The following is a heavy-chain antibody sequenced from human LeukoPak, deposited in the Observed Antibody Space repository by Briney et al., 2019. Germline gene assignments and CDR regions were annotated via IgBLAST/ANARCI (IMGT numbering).Heavy chain of an antibody. J-gene: IGHJ6*02. CDR1: GFTFDDYA. CDR3: AKDITERSRSSWFHYGMDV. D-gene: IGHD6-13*01. CDR2: ISWNSGSI. Sequence: GGSLRLSCAASGFTFDDYAMHWVRQAPGKGLEWVSVISWNSGSIGYADSVKGRFTISRDNAKNSLYLQMNSLRAEDTALYYCAKDITERSRSSWFHYGMDVWGQGTTVTVSS. V-gene: IGHV3-9*01.